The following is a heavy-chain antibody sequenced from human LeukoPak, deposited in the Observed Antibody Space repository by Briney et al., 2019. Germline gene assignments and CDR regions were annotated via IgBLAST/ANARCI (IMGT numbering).Heavy chain of an antibody. CDR3: ARDPGYDSSGYSY. CDR1: GYTFTGYY. V-gene: IGHV1-2*02. Sequence: ASVKVSCKASGYTFTGYYMHWVRQAPGQGLEWMGWINPNSGGTNYAQKFQGRVTMTRDTSISTAYMELSRLRSDDTAVYYCARDPGYDSSGYSYWGQGTLVTVSS. CDR2: INPNSGGT. J-gene: IGHJ4*02. D-gene: IGHD3-22*01.